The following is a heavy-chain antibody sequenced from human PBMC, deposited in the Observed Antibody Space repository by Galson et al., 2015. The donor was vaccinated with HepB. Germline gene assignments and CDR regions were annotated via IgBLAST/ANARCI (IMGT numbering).Heavy chain of an antibody. CDR1: GFTSSNAW. V-gene: IGHV3-15*01. CDR2: IKSKTDGGTT. J-gene: IGHJ4*02. Sequence: SLRLSCAASGFTSSNAWMSWVRQAPGKGLEWVGRIKSKTDGGTTDYAAPVKGRFTISRDDSKNTLYLQMNSLKTEDTAVYYCTTWGRRQWFPRDYWGQGTLVTVSS. CDR3: TTWGRRQWFPRDY. D-gene: IGHD3-22*01.